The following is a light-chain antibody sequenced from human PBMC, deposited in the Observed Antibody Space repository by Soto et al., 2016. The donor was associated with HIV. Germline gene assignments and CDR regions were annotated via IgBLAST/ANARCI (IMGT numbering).Light chain of an antibody. Sequence: DIQMTQSPATLSASVGDRVTITCRASQSISSWLAWYQQKPGRAPKLLIYKASTLQSGVPSRFGGSGSGTEFTLTISSLQPDDFATYYCQQYNSYTFGQGTQLEIK. CDR3: QQYNSYT. CDR2: KAS. J-gene: IGKJ2*01. CDR1: QSISSW. V-gene: IGKV1-5*03.